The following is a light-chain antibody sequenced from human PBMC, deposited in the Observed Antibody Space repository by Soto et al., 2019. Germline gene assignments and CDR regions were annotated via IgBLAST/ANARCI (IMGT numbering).Light chain of an antibody. CDR3: QQYGSSGT. Sequence: ESVLTQSPGTLSLSPGERATLSCRASQSVTTSLAWYQQKPGQAPRLLIYGASNRATGIPDRFSGSGSGTDFTLTISRLEPEDFAVYYCQQYGSSGTFGQGTKV. CDR2: GAS. V-gene: IGKV3-20*01. J-gene: IGKJ1*01. CDR1: QSVTTS.